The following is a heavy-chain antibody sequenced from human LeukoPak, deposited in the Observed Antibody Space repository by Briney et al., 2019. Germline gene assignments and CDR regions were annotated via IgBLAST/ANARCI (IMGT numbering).Heavy chain of an antibody. D-gene: IGHD1-7*01. CDR1: GGTFSSYA. Sequence: SVKVSCKASGGTFSSYAISWVRQAPGQGLEWMGRIIPIFGIANYAQKFQGRVTITADKSTSTAYMELSSLRSEDTAVYYCAREGLELRPFDIWGQGTMVTVSS. CDR3: AREGLELRPFDI. V-gene: IGHV1-69*04. CDR2: IIPIFGIA. J-gene: IGHJ3*02.